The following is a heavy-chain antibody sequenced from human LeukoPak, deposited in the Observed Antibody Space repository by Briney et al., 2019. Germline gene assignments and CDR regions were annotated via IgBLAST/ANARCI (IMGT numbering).Heavy chain of an antibody. CDR2: IIPILGIA. V-gene: IGHV1-69*04. D-gene: IGHD3-3*01. CDR3: ARIIAGAYDFWSGIVWGQSGMDV. CDR1: VGTFSSYA. J-gene: IGHJ6*02. Sequence: SVKVSCKASVGTFSSYAISWVRQAPGQGLDWMGRIIPILGIANYAQKFQGRVTITADKSTSTAYMELSSLRSEDTAVYYCARIIAGAYDFWSGIVWGQSGMDVWGQGTTVTVSS.